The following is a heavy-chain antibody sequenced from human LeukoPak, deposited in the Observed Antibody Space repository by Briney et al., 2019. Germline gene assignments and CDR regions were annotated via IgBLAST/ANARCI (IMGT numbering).Heavy chain of an antibody. D-gene: IGHD5-24*01. CDR3: AKLDGDGYNYFKGLFDY. CDR2: ISGSGGST. V-gene: IGHV3-23*01. CDR1: GFTFNKFA. J-gene: IGHJ4*02. Sequence: GGSLRLSCAASGFTFNKFALSWVRQAPGKGLEWVSAISGSGGSTYYADSVKGRFTISRDNSKNTLYLQMNSLRAEDTAVYYCAKLDGDGYNYFKGLFDYWGQGTLVTVSS.